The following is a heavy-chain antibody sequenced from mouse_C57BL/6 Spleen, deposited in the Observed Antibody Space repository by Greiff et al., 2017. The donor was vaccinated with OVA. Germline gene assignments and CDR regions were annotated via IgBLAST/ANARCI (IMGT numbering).Heavy chain of an antibody. V-gene: IGHV2-2*01. J-gene: IGHJ3*01. D-gene: IGHD2-4*01. CDR3: ARSPYDYDEGAWFAY. CDR2: IWSGGST. Sequence: VKLVESGPGLVQPSQSLSITCTVSGFSLTSYGVHWVRQSPGKGLEWLGVIWSGGSTDYNAAFISRLSISKDNSKSQVFFKMNSLQADDTAIYYCARSPYDYDEGAWFAYWGQGTLVTVSA. CDR1: GFSLTSYG.